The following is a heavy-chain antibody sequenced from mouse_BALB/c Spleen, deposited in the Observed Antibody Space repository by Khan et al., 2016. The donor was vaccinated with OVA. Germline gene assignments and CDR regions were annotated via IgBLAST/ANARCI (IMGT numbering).Heavy chain of an antibody. CDR2: ISSAGTYT. CDR1: GFTFSSFV. CDR3: ANGNYGWFAY. J-gene: IGHJ3*01. D-gene: IGHD2-1*01. Sequence: EVELVESGGGLVKPGGSLKLSCAASGFTFSSFVMSWVRQTPEKRLEWVATISSAGTYTYFPDSVKGRFTISRDTARNTLYLQMNSLRSKDTAMYYCANGNYGWFAYWGQGTLVTVSA. V-gene: IGHV5-9-1*01.